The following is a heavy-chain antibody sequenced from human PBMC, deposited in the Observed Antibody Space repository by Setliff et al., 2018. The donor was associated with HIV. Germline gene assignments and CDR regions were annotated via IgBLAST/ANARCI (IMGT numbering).Heavy chain of an antibody. D-gene: IGHD1-1*01. Sequence: ASVKVSCKASGYTFTGHAMHWVRQASGKGLEWVGRIRSKGYGSATAYAASVKGRFTISRDDSKNTAYLQMDSLKTEDTAVYYCTRHSTDPWSLLDYWGQGTLVTVSS. CDR3: TRHSTDPWSLLDY. CDR1: GYTFTGHA. V-gene: IGHV3-73*01. CDR2: IRSKGYGSAT. J-gene: IGHJ4*02.